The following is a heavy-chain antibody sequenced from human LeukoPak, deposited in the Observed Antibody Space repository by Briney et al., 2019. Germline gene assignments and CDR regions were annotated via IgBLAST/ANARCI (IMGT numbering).Heavy chain of an antibody. V-gene: IGHV2-5*01. CDR1: GFSLSTSGVG. J-gene: IGHJ4*02. Sequence: SGPTLVKPTQTLTLTCTFSGFSLSTSGVGVGWIRQPPGKALEWLALIYWNDDKRYSPSLKSRLTITKDTSKNQVVLTMTNMDPVGTATYYCAHRLPQNPAYYFDYWGQGTLVTASS. CDR3: AHRLPQNPAYYFDY. D-gene: IGHD1-14*01. CDR2: IYWNDDK.